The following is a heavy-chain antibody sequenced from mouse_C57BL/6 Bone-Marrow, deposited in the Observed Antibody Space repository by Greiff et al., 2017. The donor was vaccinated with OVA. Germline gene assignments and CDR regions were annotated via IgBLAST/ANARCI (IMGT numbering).Heavy chain of an antibody. CDR2: IYPGSGNT. CDR3: ARARYGNYGFDY. J-gene: IGHJ2*01. V-gene: IGHV1-76*01. Sequence: VQLQQSGAELVRPGASVKLSCKASGYTFTDYYINWVKQRPGQGLEWIARIYPGSGNTYYNEKFKGKATLTAEKSSSTAYMQLSSLTSEDSAVYFCARARYGNYGFDYWGQGTTLTVSS. D-gene: IGHD2-1*01. CDR1: GYTFTDYY.